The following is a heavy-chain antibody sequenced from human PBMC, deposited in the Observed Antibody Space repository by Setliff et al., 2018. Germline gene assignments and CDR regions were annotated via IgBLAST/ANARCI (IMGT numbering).Heavy chain of an antibody. CDR1: GGSIGSHY. J-gene: IGHJ4*02. Sequence: SETLSLTCSVSGGSIGSHYWSWIRLAPGKGLEWIGYIHFSGSTDYNPSLKSRVTMSVDTTKNQFSLKLSSVTAADTAVYYCATTGTYRYFDYWGQGTLVTVSS. V-gene: IGHV4-59*11. CDR3: ATTGTYRYFDY. D-gene: IGHD1-1*01. CDR2: IHFSGST.